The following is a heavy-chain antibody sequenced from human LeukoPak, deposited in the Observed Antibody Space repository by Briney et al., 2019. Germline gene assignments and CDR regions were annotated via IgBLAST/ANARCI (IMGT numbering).Heavy chain of an antibody. CDR1: GGSISSGSYY. CDR3: ARETDDSSGYPYPYYYYGMDV. V-gene: IGHV4-61*02. CDR2: IYTSGST. D-gene: IGHD3-22*01. J-gene: IGHJ6*02. Sequence: SQTLSLTCTVSGGSISSGSYYWSWIRQPAGKGLEWIGRIYTSGSTNYNPSLKSRVTISVDTSKNQFSLKLSSVTAADTAVYYCARETDDSSGYPYPYYYYGMDVWGQGTTVTVSS.